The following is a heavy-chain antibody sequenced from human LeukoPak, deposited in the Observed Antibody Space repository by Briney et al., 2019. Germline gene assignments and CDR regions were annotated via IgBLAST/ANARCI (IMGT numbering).Heavy chain of an antibody. D-gene: IGHD2-2*01. CDR1: GGSISSSSYY. J-gene: IGHJ4*02. V-gene: IGHV4-39*01. Sequence: SETLSLTCTVSGGSISSSSYYWGWIRQPPGKGLEWIGSIYYSGSTYYNPSLKSRVTISVDMSKNQFSLKLSSVAAADTAVYYCARHDIVVVPAASPTFWGQGTLVTVSS. CDR2: IYYSGST. CDR3: ARHDIVVVPAASPTF.